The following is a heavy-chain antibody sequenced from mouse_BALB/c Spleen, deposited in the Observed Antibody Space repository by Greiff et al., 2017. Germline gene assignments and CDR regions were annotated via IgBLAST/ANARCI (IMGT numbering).Heavy chain of an antibody. CDR3: ASGDYCSDYFDY. J-gene: IGHJ2*01. CDR1: GYAFSSYW. CDR2: IYPGDGDT. V-gene: IGHV1-80*01. Sequence: QVQLKQSGAELVRPGSSVKISCKASGYAFSSYWMNWVKQRPGQGLEWIGQIYPGDGDTKYNGKFKGKATLTADKSSSTAYLQLSSLTSEDSAVNFCASGDYCSDYFDYWGQGTTLTVSS. D-gene: IGHD2-13*01.